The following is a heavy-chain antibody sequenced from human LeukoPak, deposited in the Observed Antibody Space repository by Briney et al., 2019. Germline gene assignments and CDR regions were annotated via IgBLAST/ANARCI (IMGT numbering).Heavy chain of an antibody. CDR2: IYSGGST. V-gene: IGHV3-53*01. CDR3: ARAKPKNMVRGLIMRRESRYYFDY. Sequence: GESLRLSCAASGLTFTTYWMTWVRQAPGKGLEWVSVIYSGGSTYYADSVKGRFTISRDNSKSTFYIQMNSLRAEDTAVYYCARAKPKNMVRGLIMRRESRYYFDYWGQGTLVTVSS. D-gene: IGHD3-10*01. J-gene: IGHJ4*02. CDR1: GLTFTTYW.